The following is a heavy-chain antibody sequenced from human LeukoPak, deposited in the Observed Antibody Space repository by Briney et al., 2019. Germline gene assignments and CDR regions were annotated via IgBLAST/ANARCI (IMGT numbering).Heavy chain of an antibody. J-gene: IGHJ4*02. CDR2: ISAYNGNT. Sequence: ASVKVSCKASGYTLTSYGISWVRQAPGQGLEWMGWISAYNGNTNYAQKLQGRVTMTTDTSTSTAYMELRSLRSDDTAVYYCARDPRDSSSWYRSDYWGQGTLVTVSS. D-gene: IGHD6-13*01. CDR3: ARDPRDSSSWYRSDY. CDR1: GYTLTSYG. V-gene: IGHV1-18*01.